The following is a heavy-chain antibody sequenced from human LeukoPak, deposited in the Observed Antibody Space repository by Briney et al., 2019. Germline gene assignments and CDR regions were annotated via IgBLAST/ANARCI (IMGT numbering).Heavy chain of an antibody. CDR3: AELGITMIGGV. V-gene: IGHV3-23*01. Sequence: GGSLRLSCAASGFTFSSYAMSWVRQAPGKGLEWVSAISGSGGSTYYADSVKGRFTVSRDNSKNSLYLQMNSLRAEDTAVYYCAELGITMIGGVWGKGTTVTISS. D-gene: IGHD3-10*02. J-gene: IGHJ6*04. CDR2: ISGSGGST. CDR1: GFTFSSYA.